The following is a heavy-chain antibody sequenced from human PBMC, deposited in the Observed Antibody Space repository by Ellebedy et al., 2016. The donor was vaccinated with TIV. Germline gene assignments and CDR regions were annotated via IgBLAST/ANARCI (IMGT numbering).Heavy chain of an antibody. J-gene: IGHJ5*02. CDR3: ARSPYGSPSDWFDP. D-gene: IGHD3-10*01. CDR2: IYWNDDK. V-gene: IGHV2-5*01. CDR1: RFSLCTSGVG. Sequence: SGPTLVXPPQTLTLTCTFPRFSLCTSGVGVGWIRQPPGKALEWLALIYWNDDKRYSPSLKGRLTITKDTSKNQVVLTMTNMDPVDTATYYCARSPYGSPSDWFDPWGQGTLVTVSS.